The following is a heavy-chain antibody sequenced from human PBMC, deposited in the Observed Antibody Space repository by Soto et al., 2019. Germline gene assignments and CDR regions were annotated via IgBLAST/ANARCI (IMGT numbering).Heavy chain of an antibody. Sequence: GGSLRLSCAASGFTFINYAMSWVRQAPGKGLEWVSTISGSGANTHYADSVKGRFSISRDNSKNTLYIQMNSLRAEDTAVYYCAKDYGSSRYFFGYWGQGALVTVSS. CDR3: AKDYGSSRYFFGY. D-gene: IGHD6-19*01. CDR2: ISGSGANT. CDR1: GFTFINYA. J-gene: IGHJ4*02. V-gene: IGHV3-23*01.